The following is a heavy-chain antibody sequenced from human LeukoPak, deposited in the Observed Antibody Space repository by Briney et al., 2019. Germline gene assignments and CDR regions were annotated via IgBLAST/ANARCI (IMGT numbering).Heavy chain of an antibody. J-gene: IGHJ4*02. V-gene: IGHV4-39*01. CDR1: GGSISSSSYY. CDR3: ARHGRLEYYFDY. CDR2: IYYNGST. Sequence: SETLSITCTASGGSISSSSYYWGWIRQSPGKGLEWIGSIYYNGSTYYNPSLKSRVTISVDTSKNQFSLRLTSVTAADTAVYYCARHGRLEYYFDYWGQGTLVTVSS.